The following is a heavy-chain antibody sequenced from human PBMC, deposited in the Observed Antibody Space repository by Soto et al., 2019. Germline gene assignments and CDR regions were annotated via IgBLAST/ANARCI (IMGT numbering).Heavy chain of an antibody. CDR2: VSGSGDTT. CDR3: VKTRGGNNFDFFD. D-gene: IGHD2-15*01. Sequence: GGSLRLSCVASGFTFSNFAMTWVRQPPGKGLEWVSVVSGSGDTTFHADSVKGRFTISRDNSKSTLYLHMNSLRADDAAVYYCVKTRGGNNFDFFDWGQGTLVTVSS. CDR1: GFTFSNFA. V-gene: IGHV3-23*01. J-gene: IGHJ4*02.